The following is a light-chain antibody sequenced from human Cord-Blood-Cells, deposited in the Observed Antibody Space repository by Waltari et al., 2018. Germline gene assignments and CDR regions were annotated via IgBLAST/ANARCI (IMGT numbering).Light chain of an antibody. CDR3: CSYAGSSTWV. Sequence: QSALTQPASVSGSPGPSITISCTGTRSDVGSYNLFSWYQQHPGKAPKRMIYEGSKRPSGVSNRFSGSKSGNTASLTISGLQAEDEADYYCCSYAGSSTWVFGGGTKLTVL. CDR1: RSDVGSYNL. V-gene: IGLV2-23*01. J-gene: IGLJ3*02. CDR2: EGS.